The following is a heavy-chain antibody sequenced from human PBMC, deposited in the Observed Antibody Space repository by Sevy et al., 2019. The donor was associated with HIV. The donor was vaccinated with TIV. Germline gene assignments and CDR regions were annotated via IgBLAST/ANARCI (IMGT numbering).Heavy chain of an antibody. J-gene: IGHJ5*02. CDR1: GYTFTDYY. CDR2: INPDNGVT. CDR3: AEKSLGGYYRGNWFDP. D-gene: IGHD3-3*01. V-gene: IGHV1-2*04. Sequence: ASVKVSCKASGYTFTDYYLHWARQAPGQGLEWMGWINPDNGVTNYAQRFQGWVTMTRDTSINTAYMELSRLTSDDTAVYYCAEKSLGGYYRGNWFDPWGQGTLVTVSS.